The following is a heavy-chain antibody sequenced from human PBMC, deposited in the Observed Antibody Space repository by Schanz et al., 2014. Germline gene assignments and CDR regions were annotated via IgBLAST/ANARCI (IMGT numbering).Heavy chain of an antibody. Sequence: QVQLVQSGAEVKKPGASVKVSCKASGYTFTSDSMHWVRQAPGQGLEWMGIVNPSVRGTHFAREFQGRVTVTSDTSTSTVYMELSGLRSEDTAVYYCAGAFDSSGYYFDYSGQGTLVTVSS. J-gene: IGHJ4*02. CDR3: AGAFDSSGYYFDY. CDR1: GYTFTSDS. V-gene: IGHV1-46*03. D-gene: IGHD3-22*01. CDR2: VNPSVRGT.